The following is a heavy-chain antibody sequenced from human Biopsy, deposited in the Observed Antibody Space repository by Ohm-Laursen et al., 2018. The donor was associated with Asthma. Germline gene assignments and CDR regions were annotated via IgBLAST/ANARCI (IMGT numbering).Heavy chain of an antibody. CDR2: ISFDGSNE. V-gene: IGHV3-30*18. J-gene: IGHJ4*02. Sequence: RSLRLSCAASGFAVSRDYMFWVRQAPGKGLEWVAVISFDGSNEDYADSVKGRFTISRDNSKNTLFLEMNSLRPEDTAVYYCAKELFPGWELRRGPDSWGQGTLVTVSS. D-gene: IGHD1-26*01. CDR3: AKELFPGWELRRGPDS. CDR1: GFAVSRDY.